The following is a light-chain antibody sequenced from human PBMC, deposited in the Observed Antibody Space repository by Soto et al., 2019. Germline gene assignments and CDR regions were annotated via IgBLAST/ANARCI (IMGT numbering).Light chain of an antibody. CDR3: QQYGSSLMYT. J-gene: IGKJ2*01. V-gene: IGKV3-20*01. CDR2: GAS. Sequence: EIVLTQSPGTLSLSPGERATLSCRASQSISSTYLAWYQQKPGQAPRLLIFGASSRATGIPDRFSGSGSGTDFNLTISGLESEDFAVYYCQQYGSSLMYTFGQGTKLEIK. CDR1: QSISSTY.